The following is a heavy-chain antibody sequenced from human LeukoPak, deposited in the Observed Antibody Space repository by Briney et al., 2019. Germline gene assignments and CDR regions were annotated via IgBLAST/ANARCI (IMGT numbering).Heavy chain of an antibody. CDR1: GFTFSSYG. D-gene: IGHD3-10*01. CDR2: IWYDGSNK. J-gene: IGHJ4*02. CDR3: ARDPSAANVLLWFGEFNFDY. V-gene: IGHV3-33*01. Sequence: GALRLSCAASGFTFSSYGMHWVRQAPGKGLEWVAVIWYDGSNKYYADSVKGRFAISRDNSKNTLYLQMNSLRAEDTAVYYCARDPSAANVLLWFGEFNFDYWGQGTLVTVSS.